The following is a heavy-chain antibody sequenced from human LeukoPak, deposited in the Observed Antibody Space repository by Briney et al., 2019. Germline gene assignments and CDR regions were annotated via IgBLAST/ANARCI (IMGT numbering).Heavy chain of an antibody. V-gene: IGHV3-7*01. D-gene: IGHD2-8*01. CDR3: AREQYCTNGVCYQYYYYYYGMDV. J-gene: IGHJ6*02. CDR1: GFTFGSYW. Sequence: GGSLRLSCAASGFTFGSYWMSWVRQAPGKGLEWVANIKQDGSEKYYVDSVKGRFTISRDNAKNSLYLQMNSLRAEDTAVYYCAREQYCTNGVCYQYYYYYYGMDVWGQGATVTVSS. CDR2: IKQDGSEK.